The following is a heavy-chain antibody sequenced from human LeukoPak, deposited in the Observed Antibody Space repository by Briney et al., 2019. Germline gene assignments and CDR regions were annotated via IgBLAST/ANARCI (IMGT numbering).Heavy chain of an antibody. CDR2: ISSSSTYI. V-gene: IGHV3-21*01. J-gene: IGHJ3*01. Sequence: GGSLRLSCAASGFTFSNYAMHWVRQAPGKGLEWVSSISSSSTYIYYADSVKGRFTISRDNAKNSLYLQMTSLRAEDTAVYYCARDKGGPIDFWGQGTMVTVSS. CDR1: GFTFSNYA. CDR3: ARDKGGPIDF. D-gene: IGHD1-26*01.